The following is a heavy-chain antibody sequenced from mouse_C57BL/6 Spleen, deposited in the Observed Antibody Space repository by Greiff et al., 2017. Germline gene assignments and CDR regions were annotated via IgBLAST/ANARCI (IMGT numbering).Heavy chain of an antibody. CDR2: IYPGSGST. CDR3: ARGYDYDGCAY. Sequence: VQLQQSGAELVKPGASVKMSCKASGYTFTSYWITWVKQRPGQGLEWIGDIYPGSGSTNYNEKFKSKATLTVDTSSSTAYMQLSSLTSEDSAVYYWARGYDYDGCAYWGQGTLVTVSA. V-gene: IGHV1-55*01. J-gene: IGHJ3*01. CDR1: GYTFTSYW. D-gene: IGHD2-4*01.